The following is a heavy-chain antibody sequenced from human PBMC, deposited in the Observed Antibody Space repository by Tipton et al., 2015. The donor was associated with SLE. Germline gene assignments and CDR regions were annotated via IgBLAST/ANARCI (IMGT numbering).Heavy chain of an antibody. CDR1: DYSISYGYY. V-gene: IGHV4-38-2*02. J-gene: IGHJ5*02. Sequence: PGLVKPSETLSLTCVVSDYSISYGYYWGWIRQPPGKGLEWIGSIYHSGKTYYNPSLKSRVTISVDTSKNQFSLKLSSVTAADTAVYYCARDSITMVQGDTVSLSWLDPWGQGTLVTVSS. CDR2: IYHSGKT. D-gene: IGHD3-10*01. CDR3: ARDSITMVQGDTVSLSWLDP.